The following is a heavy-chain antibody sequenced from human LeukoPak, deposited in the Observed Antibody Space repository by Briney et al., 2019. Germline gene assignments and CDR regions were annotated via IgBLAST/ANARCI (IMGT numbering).Heavy chain of an antibody. V-gene: IGHV3-53*01. CDR1: GVSVSNNC. CDR2: ITDDEDT. CDR3: AKVDYWSPENYFDS. D-gene: IGHD1-1*01. J-gene: IGHJ4*02. Sequence: GGSLRLSCAASGVSVSNNCMTWVRQTPGKGLEPVSVITDDEDTYYADSVKGRFTISRDNSQNTVFLQMNSLRVEDTAVYYCAKVDYWSPENYFDSWGQGTLVTVSS.